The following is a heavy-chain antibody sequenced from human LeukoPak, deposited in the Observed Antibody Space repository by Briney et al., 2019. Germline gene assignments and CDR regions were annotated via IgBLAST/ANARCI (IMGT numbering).Heavy chain of an antibody. J-gene: IGHJ4*02. CDR1: GGSISSSNYY. CDR3: ARLDRYSSGWGDY. Sequence: PSETLSLTCSVSGGSISSSNYYWGWIRQPPGKGLEWIGSMYHSGSTYYNPSLKSRVTISVDTSKNQFSLKLSSVTAADTAVYYCARLDRYSSGWGDYWGQGTLVTVSS. V-gene: IGHV4-39*01. CDR2: MYHSGST. D-gene: IGHD6-19*01.